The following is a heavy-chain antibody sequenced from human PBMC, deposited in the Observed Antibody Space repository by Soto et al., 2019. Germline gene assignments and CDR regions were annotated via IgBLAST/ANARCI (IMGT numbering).Heavy chain of an antibody. D-gene: IGHD1-26*01. J-gene: IGHJ3*02. CDR1: GFSFSSFW. Sequence: PGGSLRLSCAASGFSFSSFWMHWARQAPGKGLVWVAHIHNDGSRTSYADSVKGRFTISRDNAKNTLYLQMNSLRAEDTAMYYCAGDFGEVGSTAAFDIWGQGTMVTVSS. CDR2: IHNDGSRT. V-gene: IGHV3-74*01. CDR3: AGDFGEVGSTAAFDI.